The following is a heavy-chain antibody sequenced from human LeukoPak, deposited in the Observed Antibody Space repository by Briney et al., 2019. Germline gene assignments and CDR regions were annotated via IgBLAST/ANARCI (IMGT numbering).Heavy chain of an antibody. CDR2: IRGGGTSE. V-gene: IGHV3-23*01. CDR1: GFTFSAYA. D-gene: IGHD4-17*01. J-gene: IGHJ3*02. CDR3: ARDPNGDYIGAFDM. Sequence: QAGGSLRLSCTASGFTFSAYAMMWVRQAPGKGPEWVSAIRGGGTSEFYADSVKGRFRISRDNSKDTLSLQMNSLRAEDTAVYYCARDPNGDYIGAFDMWGPGTMVTVSS.